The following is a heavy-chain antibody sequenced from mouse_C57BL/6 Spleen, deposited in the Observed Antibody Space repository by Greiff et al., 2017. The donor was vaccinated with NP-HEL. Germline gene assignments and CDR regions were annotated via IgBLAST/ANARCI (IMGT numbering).Heavy chain of an antibody. D-gene: IGHD1-1*01. CDR3: ARWELRSATEYFDY. V-gene: IGHV1-80*01. CDR1: GYAFSSYW. CDR2: IYPGDGDT. J-gene: IGHJ2*01. Sequence: QVQLQQSGAELVKPGASVKISCKASGYAFSSYWMNWVKQRPGKGLEWIGQIYPGDGDTNYNGKFKGKATLTADKSSSTAYMQLSSLTSEDSAVYFCARWELRSATEYFDYWGQGTTLTVSS.